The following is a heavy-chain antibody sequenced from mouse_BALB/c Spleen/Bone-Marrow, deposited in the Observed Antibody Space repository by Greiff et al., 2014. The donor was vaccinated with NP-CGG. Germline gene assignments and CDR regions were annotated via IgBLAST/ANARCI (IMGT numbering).Heavy chain of an antibody. V-gene: IGHV5-6-4*01. CDR3: TRDPFYYGSSYAMDY. J-gene: IGHJ4*01. CDR2: TSSGGSYT. D-gene: IGHD1-1*01. CDR1: GFTFSSYT. Sequence: DVMLVESGGGLVKPGGSLKLSCAASGFTFSSYTMSWVRQTPEKRLEWVATTSSGGSYTYYPDSVKGRFTISRDNAKNTLYLQMSSLKSEDTAMYYCTRDPFYYGSSYAMDYWGQGTSVTVSS.